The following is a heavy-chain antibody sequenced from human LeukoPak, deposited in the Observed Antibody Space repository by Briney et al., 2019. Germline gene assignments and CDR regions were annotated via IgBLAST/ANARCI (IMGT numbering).Heavy chain of an antibody. D-gene: IGHD2-15*01. CDR3: ASSGPPLRWFDP. CDR2: IRYDGSNK. CDR1: GFTFSSYG. V-gene: IGHV3-30*02. J-gene: IGHJ5*02. Sequence: GGSLRLSCAASGFTFSSYGMHWVRQAPGKGLEWVAFIRYDGSNKYYADSVKGRFTISRDNSKNTLYLQMNSLRAEDTAVYYCASSGPPLRWFDPWGQGTLVTVSS.